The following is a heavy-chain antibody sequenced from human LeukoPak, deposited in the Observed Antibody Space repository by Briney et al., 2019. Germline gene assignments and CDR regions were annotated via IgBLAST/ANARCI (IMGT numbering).Heavy chain of an antibody. CDR2: ISGSGGST. D-gene: IGHD5-18*01. Sequence: PGGSLRLSCAASGFTFSNYAMSWVRQAPGKGLEWVSAISGSGGSTYYADSVKSRFTISRDNSKNTLYLQMNSLRAEDTAVYYCAKVGAQLWSYWYFDRWGRGTLVTVSS. CDR3: AKVGAQLWSYWYFDR. J-gene: IGHJ2*01. V-gene: IGHV3-23*01. CDR1: GFTFSNYA.